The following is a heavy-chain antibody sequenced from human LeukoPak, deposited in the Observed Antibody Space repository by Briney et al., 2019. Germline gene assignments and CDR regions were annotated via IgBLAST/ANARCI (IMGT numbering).Heavy chain of an antibody. CDR1: GGTFSSYA. J-gene: IGHJ4*02. Sequence: ASVKVSCKASGGTFSSYAISWVRQAPGQGLEWMGGIIPIFGTANYAQKFQGRVTITTDESTSTAYMELSSLRSEDTSVYYCARGGYSNPLDYWGQGTLVSVSS. CDR3: ARGGYSNPLDY. D-gene: IGHD4-11*01. CDR2: IIPIFGTA. V-gene: IGHV1-69*05.